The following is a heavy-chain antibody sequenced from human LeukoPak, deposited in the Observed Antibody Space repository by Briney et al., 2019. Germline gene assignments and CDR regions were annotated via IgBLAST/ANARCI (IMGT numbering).Heavy chain of an antibody. CDR2: ISYDGSHK. CDR3: AKSITMIVVVKYYFDY. J-gene: IGHJ4*02. CDR1: GFTFSSYT. Sequence: PGGSLRLSCAASGFTFSSYTMHWVRQAPGKGLEWVAVISYDGSHKFYADSVKGRFTISRDNSKNTLYLQMNSLRAEDTAVYYCAKSITMIVVVKYYFDYWGQGTLVTVSS. V-gene: IGHV3-30-3*02. D-gene: IGHD3-22*01.